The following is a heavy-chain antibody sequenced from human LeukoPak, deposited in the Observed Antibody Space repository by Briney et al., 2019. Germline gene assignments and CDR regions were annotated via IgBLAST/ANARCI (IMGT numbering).Heavy chain of an antibody. D-gene: IGHD3-10*01. CDR1: GLTFSTYS. CDR3: ARVNYYALDY. CDR2: IRSSGSTT. Sequence: PGGSLRLSCTASGLTFSTYSMIWVRQAPGKGLEWDSYIRSSGSTTYYADSVQGRFTISRDDAENSLYLQMNSLRDEDTAVYYCARVNYYALDYWGQGALVTVSS. V-gene: IGHV3-48*02. J-gene: IGHJ4*02.